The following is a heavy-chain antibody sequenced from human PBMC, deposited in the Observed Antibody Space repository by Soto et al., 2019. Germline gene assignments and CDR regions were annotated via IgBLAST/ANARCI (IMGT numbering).Heavy chain of an antibody. CDR1: GFTFAGHA. CDR3: ATARGSTYGFFDY. V-gene: IGHV3-23*01. J-gene: IGHJ4*02. CDR2: IRYTGDKT. Sequence: EVQLLESGGDLVQPGGSLRLSCAASGFTFAGHAMYWVRQAPGKGLEWVSAIRYTGDKTYHSDSVKGRFTIARDDSKNPVYLRMNSMRAEDTALYYCATARGSTYGFFDYWGQRTLVTVSS. D-gene: IGHD5-18*01.